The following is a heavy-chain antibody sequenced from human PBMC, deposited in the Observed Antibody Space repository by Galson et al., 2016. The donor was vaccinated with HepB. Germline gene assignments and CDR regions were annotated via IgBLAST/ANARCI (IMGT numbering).Heavy chain of an antibody. J-gene: IGHJ4*02. V-gene: IGHV3-23*01. CDR1: GFTFSSYA. D-gene: IGHD1-26*01. CDR2: ISDSGGRT. Sequence: SLRLSCAASGFTFSSYAMSWVRQAPGKGLEWVSGISDSGGRTHYADSVKGRFTISRDNSTSTLYLQINGLRVDDTAGYYCAKRRGAAMIAAKVGDDFWGQGTLVTV. CDR3: AKRRGAAMIAAKVGDDF.